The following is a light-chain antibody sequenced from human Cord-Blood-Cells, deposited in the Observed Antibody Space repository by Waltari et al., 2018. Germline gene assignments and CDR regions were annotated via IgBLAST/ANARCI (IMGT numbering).Light chain of an antibody. J-gene: IGKJ1*01. CDR3: QHDNSYSWT. CDR2: KAS. CDR1: QSISSW. V-gene: IGKV1-5*03. Sequence: IPMTLCPSTLSPSFGARVTIICRASQSISSWLAWYQQKPGKAPKLLFYKASSLESGVPSRCSGSASGTEFTITISSLQPDVFATYYCQHDNSYSWTFGQGTKVEIK.